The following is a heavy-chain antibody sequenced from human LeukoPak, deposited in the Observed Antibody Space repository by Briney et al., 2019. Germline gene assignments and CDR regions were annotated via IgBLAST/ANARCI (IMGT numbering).Heavy chain of an antibody. CDR2: IKEDGSVK. J-gene: IGHJ4*02. CDR1: GFPLSGYW. Sequence: PGGSLRLSCVASGFPLSGYWMDWVRQAPGKGMEWVANIKEDGSVKYCADSVKGRFTISRDNAKNSLYLQMNSLRAEDTAVYYCSRSLDYLGQGVLVTVSP. V-gene: IGHV3-7*01. CDR3: SRSLDY.